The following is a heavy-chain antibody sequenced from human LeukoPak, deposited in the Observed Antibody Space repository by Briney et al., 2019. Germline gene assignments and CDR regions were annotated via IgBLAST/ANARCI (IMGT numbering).Heavy chain of an antibody. D-gene: IGHD6-13*01. J-gene: IGHJ5*02. V-gene: IGHV3-53*01. CDR1: GFTVSSNY. CDR2: IYSSGST. CDR3: VRYVSLAAADA. Sequence: GGSLRLSCAASGFTVSSNYMSWVRQAPGKGLEWVSVIYSSGSTYYADSVKGRFTISRDNSKNTLFLQVNSLRVEDTAVYFCVRYVSLAAADAWGQGTLVTVSS.